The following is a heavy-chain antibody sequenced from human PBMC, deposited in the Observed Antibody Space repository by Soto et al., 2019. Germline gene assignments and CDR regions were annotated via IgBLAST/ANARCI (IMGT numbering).Heavy chain of an antibody. V-gene: IGHV4-34*01. J-gene: IGHJ4*02. CDR3: ARGWGFIVVVPAAIGGPAQSTFFDY. CDR1: GGSFSGYY. D-gene: IGHD2-2*01. Sequence: PSETLSLTCAVYGGSFSGYYWSWIRQPPGKGLEWIGEINHSGSTNYNPSLKSRVTISVDTSKNQFSLKLSSVTAADTAVYYCARGWGFIVVVPAAIGGPAQSTFFDYWGKGTLVTVSS. CDR2: INHSGST.